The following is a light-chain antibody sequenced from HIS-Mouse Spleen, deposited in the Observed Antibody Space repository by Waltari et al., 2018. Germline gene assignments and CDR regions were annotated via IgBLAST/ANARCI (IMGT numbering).Light chain of an antibody. CDR2: EGS. V-gene: IGLV2-23*01. J-gene: IGLJ3*02. CDR1: SSDVGSYNL. CDR3: CSYAGSSTLV. Sequence: QSALTQPASVSGSPGQSITISCTGTSSDVGSYNLACWYQQHPGKAPKPMIYEGSKRPSGVSNRFSGSKSGNTASLTISGLQAEDEADYYCCSYAGSSTLVFGGGTKLTVL.